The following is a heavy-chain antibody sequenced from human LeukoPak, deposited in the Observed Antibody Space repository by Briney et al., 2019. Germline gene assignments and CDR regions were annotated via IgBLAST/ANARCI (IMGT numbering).Heavy chain of an antibody. D-gene: IGHD2/OR15-2a*01. V-gene: IGHV4-59*01. J-gene: IGHJ5*02. CDR2: IYYSGST. Sequence: SETLPLTCTVSGGSISSYYWSWIRQPPGKGLEWIGYIYYSGSTNYNPSLKSRVTITVDTSKNQFSLKPRSVTAADTAVYYCARLHVRGWFDPWGQGTLVTVSS. CDR1: GGSISSYY. CDR3: ARLHVRGWFDP.